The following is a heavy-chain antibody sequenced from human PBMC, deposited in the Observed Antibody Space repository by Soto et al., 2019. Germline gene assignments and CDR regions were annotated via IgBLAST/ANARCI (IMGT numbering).Heavy chain of an antibody. V-gene: IGHV4-4*02. CDR2: VYRTGST. D-gene: IGHD6-13*01. CDR3: ARARATIAAAAIFDC. J-gene: IGHJ4*02. CDR1: GGSISTSNW. Sequence: PSETLSLTCAVSGGSISTSNWWSWVRQPPGKGLEWIGEVYRTGSTNYNPPLESRLTIPVDKSKNQFSLKLTSVTAADTAVYYCARARATIAAAAIFDCWGQGTLVTVS.